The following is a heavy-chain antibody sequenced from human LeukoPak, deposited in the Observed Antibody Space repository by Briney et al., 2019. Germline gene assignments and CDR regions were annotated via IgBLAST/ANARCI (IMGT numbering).Heavy chain of an antibody. CDR1: GFTFSSYA. Sequence: GGSLRLSCAASGFTFSSYAMHWVRQAPGRGLEYVSAISSNGGSTYYANSVRGRFTISRDNSKNTLYLQMGSLRAEDMAVYYCARGPGITGTTTFDYWGQGTLVTVSS. V-gene: IGHV3-64*01. D-gene: IGHD1-20*01. J-gene: IGHJ4*02. CDR2: ISSNGGST. CDR3: ARGPGITGTTTFDY.